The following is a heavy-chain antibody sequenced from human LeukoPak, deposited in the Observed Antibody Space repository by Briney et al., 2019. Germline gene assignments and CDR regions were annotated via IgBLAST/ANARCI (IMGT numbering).Heavy chain of an antibody. CDR2: ISSSSTYI. J-gene: IGHJ3*02. V-gene: IGHV3-21*01. Sequence: GGSLRLSCAASGFTFSSYSMNWVRQAPGKGLEWVSSISSSSTYIYYADSVKGRFTISRDNAKNSLFLQMNSLRAEDTAVYYCAKDYYSSSWAPDAFDIWGQGTMVTVSS. CDR3: AKDYYSSSWAPDAFDI. CDR1: GFTFSSYS. D-gene: IGHD6-13*01.